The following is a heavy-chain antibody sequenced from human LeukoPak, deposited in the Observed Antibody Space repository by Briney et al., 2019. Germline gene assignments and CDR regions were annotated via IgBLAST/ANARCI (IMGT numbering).Heavy chain of an antibody. CDR2: LSGSGITT. J-gene: IGHJ5*02. CDR1: GFTFSNSA. CDR3: ASQRYSGSYHNWFDP. Sequence: GGSLRLSCAASGFTFSNSAMSWVRQAPGKGLEWVSTLSGSGITTYYADSVKGRFTISRGNSKNTLYLQMNSLRAEDTAVYYCASQRYSGSYHNWFDPWGQGTLVTVSS. D-gene: IGHD1-26*01. V-gene: IGHV3-23*01.